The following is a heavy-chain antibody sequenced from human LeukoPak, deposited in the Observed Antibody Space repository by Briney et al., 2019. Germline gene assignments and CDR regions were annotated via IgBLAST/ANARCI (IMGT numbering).Heavy chain of an antibody. CDR3: ARSGYGGGSDAFDI. CDR2: ISYDGSNK. D-gene: IGHD4-23*01. Sequence: GRSLRLSCAASGFTFSSYAMHWVRQAPGKGLEWVAVISYDGSNKYYADSVKGRFTISRDNSKNTLYLQMNSLRAEDTAVYYCARSGYGGGSDAFDIWGQGTMVTVSS. V-gene: IGHV3-30*04. J-gene: IGHJ3*02. CDR1: GFTFSSYA.